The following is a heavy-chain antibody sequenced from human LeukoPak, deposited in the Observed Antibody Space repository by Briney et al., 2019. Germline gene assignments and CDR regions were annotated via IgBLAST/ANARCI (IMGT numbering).Heavy chain of an antibody. CDR1: GGSFSSYY. J-gene: IGHJ4*02. D-gene: IGHD4-17*01. CDR3: ARVATVTTSYFDY. V-gene: IGHV4-34*01. Sequence: SETLSLTCVVYGGSFSSYYWSWIHRPPGKRLEWIGEINYSGSTDYNPSLKSRVTISVDTSKNQFSLKLSSVTAADTAVYYCARVATVTTSYFDYWGQGTLVTVSS. CDR2: INYSGST.